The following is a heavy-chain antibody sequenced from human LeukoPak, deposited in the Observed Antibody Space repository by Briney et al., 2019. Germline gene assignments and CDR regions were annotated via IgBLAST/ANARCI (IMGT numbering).Heavy chain of an antibody. J-gene: IGHJ4*02. CDR2: IKQDGSEK. CDR3: ARVLWFGEYSRDH. V-gene: IGHV3-7*03. Sequence: PGGSLRLSCAASGFTFSSYWMSWVRQAPGKGLEWVANIKQDGSEKYYVDSVKGRFTISRDNAKNSLYVQMNSLRAEDTAVYYCARVLWFGEYSRDHWGQGTLVTVSS. CDR1: GFTFSSYW. D-gene: IGHD3-10*01.